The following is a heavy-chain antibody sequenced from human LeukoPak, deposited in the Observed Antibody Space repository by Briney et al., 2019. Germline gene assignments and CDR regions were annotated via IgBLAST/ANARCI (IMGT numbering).Heavy chain of an antibody. CDR2: ISAYNGNT. CDR3: ARDYYDSSGPDDAFDI. Sequence: ASVKVSCKASGYTFTSYGISWVRRAPGQGLEWMGWISAYNGNTNYAQKLQGRVIMTTDTSTSTAYMELRSLRSDDTAVYYCARDYYDSSGPDDAFDIWGQGTMVTVSS. V-gene: IGHV1-18*01. J-gene: IGHJ3*02. CDR1: GYTFTSYG. D-gene: IGHD3-22*01.